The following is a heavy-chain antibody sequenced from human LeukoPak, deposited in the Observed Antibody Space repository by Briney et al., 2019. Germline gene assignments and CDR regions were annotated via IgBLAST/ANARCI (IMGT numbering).Heavy chain of an antibody. CDR3: ARELVGATAYFDH. Sequence: GGSLRLSCAASGFIFRRYAMSWVRQAPGKGLKWVSDISAGGDNTYYADSVKGRFTISRDNSKNTVYLQMNSQRAEDTAVYYCARELVGATAYFDHWGQGTLVTVSS. D-gene: IGHD1-26*01. CDR2: ISAGGDNT. CDR1: GFIFRRYA. J-gene: IGHJ4*02. V-gene: IGHV3-23*01.